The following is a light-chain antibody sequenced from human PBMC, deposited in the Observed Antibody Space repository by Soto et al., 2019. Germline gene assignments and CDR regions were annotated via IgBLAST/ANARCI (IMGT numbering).Light chain of an antibody. Sequence: EIVLTQSPGTLSLSPGEGATVSCRASQSVSSNLAWYQQKPGQAPRLLIYGASTRATGIPARFSGSGSGTDFTLTISSLEPEDFAVYYCQQRDDWVSFGGGTKVDIK. CDR2: GAS. J-gene: IGKJ4*01. V-gene: IGKV3-11*01. CDR3: QQRDDWVS. CDR1: QSVSSN.